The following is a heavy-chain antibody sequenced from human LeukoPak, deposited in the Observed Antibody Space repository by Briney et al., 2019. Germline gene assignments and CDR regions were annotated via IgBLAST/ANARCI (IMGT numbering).Heavy chain of an antibody. Sequence: ASVKVSCKASGYTFTNFYIHWVRQAPGQGLEWMGTINPNSGGTNYAQKFQGRVTMTRDTSISTAYMELSRLRSDDTAVYYCARDLDISPYYFDYWGQGTLVTVSS. CDR3: ARDLDISPYYFDY. D-gene: IGHD1-1*01. V-gene: IGHV1-2*02. CDR1: GYTFTNFY. CDR2: INPNSGGT. J-gene: IGHJ4*02.